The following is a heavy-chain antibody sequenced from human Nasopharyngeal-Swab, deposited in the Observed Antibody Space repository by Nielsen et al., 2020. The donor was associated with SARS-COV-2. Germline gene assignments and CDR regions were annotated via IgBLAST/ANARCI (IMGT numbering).Heavy chain of an antibody. Sequence: SETLSLTCTVSGYSISSGYYWGWIRQPPGKGLEWIGSIYHSGSTYYNPSLKSRVTISVDTSKNQFSLKLSSVTAADTAVYYCAGEGLAAASDYWGQGTLVTVSS. CDR1: GYSISSGYY. CDR2: IYHSGST. D-gene: IGHD6-13*01. V-gene: IGHV4-38-2*02. CDR3: AGEGLAAASDY. J-gene: IGHJ4*02.